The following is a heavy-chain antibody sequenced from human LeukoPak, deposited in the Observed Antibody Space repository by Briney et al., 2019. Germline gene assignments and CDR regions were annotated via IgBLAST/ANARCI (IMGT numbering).Heavy chain of an antibody. Sequence: GTSLRLSCAASGFTFSSYGIHWVRQAPGKGLEWVAVISYHGKKKYYGHFVKGRFTISRDNSKNTLYLQMNSLRDEDTAVYYCARPSSSSYTWEAFNIWGQGTLVTVSP. V-gene: IGHV3-30*03. D-gene: IGHD6-6*01. CDR2: ISYHGKKK. CDR1: GFTFSSYG. CDR3: ARPSSSSYTWEAFNI. J-gene: IGHJ3*02.